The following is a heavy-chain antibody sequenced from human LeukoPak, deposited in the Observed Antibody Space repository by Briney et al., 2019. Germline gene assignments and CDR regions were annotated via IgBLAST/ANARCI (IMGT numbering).Heavy chain of an antibody. CDR1: GFTFGSYA. CDR3: ARDDWEYSSGYSPMDY. V-gene: IGHV3-30*01. J-gene: IGHJ4*02. D-gene: IGHD3-22*01. CDR2: ISYDGSNK. Sequence: GGSLRLSCAASGFTFGSYAMHWVRQAPGKGLEWVAVISYDGSNKYYEDSVKGRFTISRDNSKNTLYLQMNSLRAEDTAVYYCARDDWEYSSGYSPMDYWGQGTLVTVSS.